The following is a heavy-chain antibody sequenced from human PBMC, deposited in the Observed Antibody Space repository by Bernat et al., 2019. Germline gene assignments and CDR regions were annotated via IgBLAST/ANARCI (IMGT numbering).Heavy chain of an antibody. J-gene: IGHJ4*02. CDR1: GFSFRTYG. D-gene: IGHD3-3*01. CDR3: ARDWSLYGIFDY. Sequence: QVLLVESGGGVVQPGLSLRLSFAASGFSFRTYGMHWVRLAPGKWLQWVAVIWFDGSNKYYADSVKGRFTISRDNYKNTLYLEMNSLRAEDTAVYYGARDWSLYGIFDYWGQGTMGTVSS. V-gene: IGHV3-33*01. CDR2: IWFDGSNK.